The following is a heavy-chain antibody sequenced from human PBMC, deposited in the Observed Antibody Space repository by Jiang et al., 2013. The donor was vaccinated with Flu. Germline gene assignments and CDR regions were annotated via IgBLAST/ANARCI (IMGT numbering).Heavy chain of an antibody. CDR2: ISGGGRST. CDR1: GFTFSSYV. Sequence: VQLLESGGGLVQPGGSLRLSCAASGFTFSSYVMSWVRQAPGKGLEWVASISGGGRSTNYADSVKGRFTISRDNSKNTVYLQVNSLRADDTAFFYCARGGILAANPFDYWGREPWSPSPQ. V-gene: IGHV3-23*01. J-gene: IGHJ4*02. CDR3: ARGGILAANPFDY. D-gene: IGHD6-25*01.